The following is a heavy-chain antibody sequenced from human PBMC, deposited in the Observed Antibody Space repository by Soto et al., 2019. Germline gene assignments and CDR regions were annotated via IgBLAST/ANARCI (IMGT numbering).Heavy chain of an antibody. V-gene: IGHV1-3*01. CDR1: GYTFTSYA. D-gene: IGHD3-3*01. J-gene: IGHJ4*02. CDR3: ARGPGITIFGVVIPTWNY. Sequence: ASVKVSCKASGYTFTSYAMHWVRQAPGQRLEWMGWIDAGNGNTKYSQKFQGRVTITRDTSASTAYMELSSLRSEDTAVYYCARGPGITIFGVVIPTWNYWGQGTLVTVSS. CDR2: IDAGNGNT.